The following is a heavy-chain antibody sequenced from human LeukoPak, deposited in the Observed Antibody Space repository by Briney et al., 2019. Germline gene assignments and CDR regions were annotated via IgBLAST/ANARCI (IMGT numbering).Heavy chain of an antibody. CDR2: IYTSGST. J-gene: IGHJ5*02. CDR1: GGSISSYY. D-gene: IGHD3-16*01. V-gene: IGHV4-4*09. CDR3: ARGFVSPKDWFDP. Sequence: SETLSLTCTVSGGSISSYYWSWIRQPPGKGLEWIGYIYTSGSTNYNPSLKSRVTISVDTSKNQFSLKLSSVTAADTAVYYCARGFVSPKDWFDPWGQGTLVTVSS.